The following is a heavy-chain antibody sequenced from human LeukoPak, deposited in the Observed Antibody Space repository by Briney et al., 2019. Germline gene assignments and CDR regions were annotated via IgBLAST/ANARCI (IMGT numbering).Heavy chain of an antibody. CDR3: AVLTTLHIAVRPGDEYMDV. V-gene: IGHV3-30*04. Sequence: GRSLRLSCATAGFIFSRYAFYWVRQAPGKGLEWLTLISYDGNDKYYADSVKRRFSISRDNSKSMVFLQMNSLRPEDTAVYFCAVLTTLHIAVRPGDEYMDVWGKGTTVTVSS. D-gene: IGHD3-10*01. CDR2: ISYDGNDK. CDR1: GFIFSRYA. J-gene: IGHJ6*03.